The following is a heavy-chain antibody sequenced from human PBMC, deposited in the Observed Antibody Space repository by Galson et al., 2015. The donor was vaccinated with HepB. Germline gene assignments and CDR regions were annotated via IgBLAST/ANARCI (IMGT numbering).Heavy chain of an antibody. CDR2: IIPIFGTA. Sequence: SVKVSCKASGGTFSSYAISWVRQAPGQGLEWMGGIIPIFGTANYAQKFQGRVTITADESTSTAYMELSSLRSEDTAVYYCARASGAPPPNYYYMDVWGKGTTVTVSS. J-gene: IGHJ6*03. CDR3: ARASGAPPPNYYYMDV. CDR1: GGTFSSYA. D-gene: IGHD1-26*01. V-gene: IGHV1-69*13.